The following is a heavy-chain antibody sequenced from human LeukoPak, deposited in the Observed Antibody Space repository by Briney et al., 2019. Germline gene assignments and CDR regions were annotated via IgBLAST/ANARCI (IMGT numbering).Heavy chain of an antibody. CDR2: IYTGGST. CDR1: GFTVSNTY. CDR3: AKSRERCSSTSCWASFDS. J-gene: IGHJ4*02. Sequence: GGSLRLSCAASGFTVSNTYMSWVRQAPGKGLEWVSVIYTGGSTYYADSVKGRFTFSRDNSKNTLYLQMSSLRVEDTAVYYCAKSRERCSSTSCWASFDSWGQGALVTVSS. V-gene: IGHV3-53*01. D-gene: IGHD2-2*01.